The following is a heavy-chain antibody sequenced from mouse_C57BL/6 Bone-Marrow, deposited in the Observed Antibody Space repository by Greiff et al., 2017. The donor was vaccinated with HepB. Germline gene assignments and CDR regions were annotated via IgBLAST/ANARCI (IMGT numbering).Heavy chain of an antibody. Sequence: EVQLQQSGPGLVKPSQTVFLTCTVTGISITTGNYRWSWIRQFPGNKLEWIGYIYYSGTITYNPSLTSRTTITRDTPKNQFFLEMNSLTAEDTATYYCAVHLDYYAMDYWGQGTSVTVSS. CDR2: IYYSGTI. CDR3: AVHLDYYAMDY. J-gene: IGHJ4*01. CDR1: GISITTGNYR. V-gene: IGHV3-5*01.